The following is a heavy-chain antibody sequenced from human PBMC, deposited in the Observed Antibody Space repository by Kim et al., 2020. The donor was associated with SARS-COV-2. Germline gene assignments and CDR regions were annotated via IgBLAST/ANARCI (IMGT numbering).Heavy chain of an antibody. V-gene: IGHV3-53*01. D-gene: IGHD6-13*01. CDR3: ARRSSSNWSLDY. Sequence: YYPNSVKGLFTISRENSKNTLSLQMNSLRAEDTAVYYCARRSSSNWSLDYWGQGTLVTVSS. J-gene: IGHJ4*02.